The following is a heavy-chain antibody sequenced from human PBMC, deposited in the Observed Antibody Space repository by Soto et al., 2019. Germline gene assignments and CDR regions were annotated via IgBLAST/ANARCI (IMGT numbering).Heavy chain of an antibody. Sequence: SETLSLTCTVSGYSISSGSYGWWIQQPPGKGPEWIASIYHGGTTFYNPSLKSRVTVSVDKSHNQFSLKLRSVTAADTAVYYCAKAHVMVVAGSPFDYWGHGTLVTVSS. CDR3: AKAHVMVVAGSPFDY. V-gene: IGHV4-38-2*02. D-gene: IGHD6-19*01. CDR1: GYSISSGSY. CDR2: IYHGGTT. J-gene: IGHJ4*01.